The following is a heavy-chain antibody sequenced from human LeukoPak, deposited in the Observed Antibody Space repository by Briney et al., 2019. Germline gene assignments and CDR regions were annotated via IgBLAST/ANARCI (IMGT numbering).Heavy chain of an antibody. V-gene: IGHV3-7*03. CDR2: IKQDGSEK. Sequence: GGSLRLSCAASGFTFSSYWMSWVRQAPGKGLEWVANIKQDGSEKYYVDSVKGRFTISRDNAKNSLYLQMNSLRAEDTAVYYCARDGKQQLLNWFDPWGQGTLVTVSS. D-gene: IGHD6-13*01. J-gene: IGHJ5*02. CDR3: ARDGKQQLLNWFDP. CDR1: GFTFSSYW.